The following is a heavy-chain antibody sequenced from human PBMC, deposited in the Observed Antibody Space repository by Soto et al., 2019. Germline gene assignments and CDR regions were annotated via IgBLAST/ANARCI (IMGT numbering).Heavy chain of an antibody. CDR3: ARGNQYYYGSGSYYNNWFDH. J-gene: IGHJ5*02. D-gene: IGHD3-10*01. V-gene: IGHV4-34*01. Sequence: PSETLSLTCAVYGGCFSGYYWSWIRQPPGKGLEWIGEINHSGSTNYNPSLKSRVTISVDTSKNQFSLKLSSVTAADTAVYYCARGNQYYYGSGSYYNNWFDHWGQGTLVTVSS. CDR2: INHSGST. CDR1: GGCFSGYY.